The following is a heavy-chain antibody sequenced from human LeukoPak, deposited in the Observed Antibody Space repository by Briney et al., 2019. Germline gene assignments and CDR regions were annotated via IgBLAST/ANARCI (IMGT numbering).Heavy chain of an antibody. CDR1: GGSISSSSYY. V-gene: IGHV4-39*01. Sequence: SETLSLTCTVSGGSISSSSYYWGWIRQPPGKGLEWIGSIYYSGSTYYNPSLKSRVTISVDTSKNQFSLKLSSVTAADTAVYYCARLLDIVVVVDAYFDYWGQGTLVTVSS. CDR3: ARLLDIVVVVDAYFDY. CDR2: IYYSGST. J-gene: IGHJ4*02. D-gene: IGHD2-15*01.